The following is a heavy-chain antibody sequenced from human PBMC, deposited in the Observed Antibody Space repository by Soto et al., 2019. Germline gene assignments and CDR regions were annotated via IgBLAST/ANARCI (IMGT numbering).Heavy chain of an antibody. Sequence: SETVSLTCAVSGGSISSGGYSWSWIRQPPGKGLEWIGYIYHSGSTYYNPSLKSRVTISVDRSKNQFSLKLSSVTAADTAVYYCARGGRDRARSGMDVWGQGTTVTVSS. J-gene: IGHJ6*02. V-gene: IGHV4-30-2*01. D-gene: IGHD6-6*01. CDR2: IYHSGST. CDR3: ARGGRDRARSGMDV. CDR1: GGSISSGGYS.